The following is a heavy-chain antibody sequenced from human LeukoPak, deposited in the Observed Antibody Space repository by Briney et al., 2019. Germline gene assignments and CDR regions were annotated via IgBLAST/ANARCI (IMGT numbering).Heavy chain of an antibody. J-gene: IGHJ6*02. CDR3: ARGGGLDV. V-gene: IGHV3-7*03. CDR1: GFAFSSYW. CDR2: INHNGNVN. D-gene: IGHD3-16*01. Sequence: GGSLRLSCAASGFAFSSYWMNWARQAPGKGLEWVASINHNGNVNYYVDSVKGRFTISGDNAKNSLYLQMSNLRAEDTAVYFCARGGGLDVWGQGATVTVSS.